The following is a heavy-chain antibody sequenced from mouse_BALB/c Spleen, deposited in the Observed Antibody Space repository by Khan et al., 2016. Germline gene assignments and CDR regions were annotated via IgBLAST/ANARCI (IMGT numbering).Heavy chain of an antibody. Sequence: QIQLVQSGPELKKPGETVKISCKASGYTFTNYGMNWVKQAPGKGLKWMGWINTNTGEPTYAEEFKGRFAFSLETSASTAYLQINNLKNEDTATXFCARWVITTNCDYWGQGTTLTVSS. CDR2: INTNTGEP. CDR3: ARWVITTNCDY. CDR1: GYTFTNYG. J-gene: IGHJ2*01. D-gene: IGHD2-4*01. V-gene: IGHV9-3*02.